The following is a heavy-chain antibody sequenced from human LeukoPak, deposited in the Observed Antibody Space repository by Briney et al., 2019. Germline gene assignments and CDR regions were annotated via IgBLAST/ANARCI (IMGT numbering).Heavy chain of an antibody. V-gene: IGHV1-18*01. CDR2: ISAYNGNT. Sequence: APVKVSCKASGGTFSSYAISWVRQAPGQGLEWMGWISAYNGNTNYAQKLQGRVTMTTDTSTSTAYMELRSLRSDDTAVYYCARDLTMIVVVLGYWGQGTLVTVSS. D-gene: IGHD3-22*01. CDR1: GGTFSSYA. CDR3: ARDLTMIVVVLGY. J-gene: IGHJ4*02.